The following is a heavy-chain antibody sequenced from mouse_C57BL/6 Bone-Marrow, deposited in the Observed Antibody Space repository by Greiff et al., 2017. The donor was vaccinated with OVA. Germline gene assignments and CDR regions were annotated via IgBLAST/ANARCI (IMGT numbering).Heavy chain of an antibody. CDR3: TLELFDY. V-gene: IGHV14-4*01. CDR1: GFNIKDDY. Sequence: VQLQQPGAELVRPGASVKLSCTASGFNIKDDYMHWVKQRPEQGLEWIGWIDPENGDTEYASKFQGKATITADTSSNTAYLQLSSLTSEDTAVYYCTLELFDYWGQGTTLTVSS. J-gene: IGHJ2*01. CDR2: IDPENGDT.